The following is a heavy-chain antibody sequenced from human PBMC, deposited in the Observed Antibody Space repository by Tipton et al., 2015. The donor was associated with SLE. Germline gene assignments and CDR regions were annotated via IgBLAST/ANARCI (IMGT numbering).Heavy chain of an antibody. Sequence: TLSLTCTVSGGSIRSYYWSWIRQPPGKGLEWIGYIYSSGSTNYNPSLKTRVTISVDTSKNQFSLKLSSVSAADTAVYYCARGTYHDDGGGSRIRNYFDSWGQGTLVSVSS. J-gene: IGHJ4*02. CDR3: ARGTYHDDGGGSRIRNYFDS. D-gene: IGHD3-16*02. V-gene: IGHV4-59*12. CDR1: GGSIRSYY. CDR2: IYSSGST.